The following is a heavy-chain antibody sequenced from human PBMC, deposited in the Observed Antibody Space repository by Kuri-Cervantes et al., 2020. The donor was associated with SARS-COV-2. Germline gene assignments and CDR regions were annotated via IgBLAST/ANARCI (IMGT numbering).Heavy chain of an antibody. Sequence: ESLKISCTVSGGSISSYYWSWIRQPPGKGLEWIGYTYYSGSTNYNPSLKSRVTISVDTSKNQFSLKLSSVTAADTAVYYCARGSSPTALIDYWGQGTLVTVSS. CDR1: GGSISSYY. CDR3: ARGSSPTALIDY. CDR2: TYYSGST. D-gene: IGHD6-13*01. J-gene: IGHJ4*02. V-gene: IGHV4-59*12.